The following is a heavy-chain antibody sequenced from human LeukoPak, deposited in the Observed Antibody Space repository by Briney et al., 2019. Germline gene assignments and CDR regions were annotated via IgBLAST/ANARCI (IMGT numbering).Heavy chain of an antibody. CDR1: GFTFSTYW. V-gene: IGHV3-7*01. J-gene: IGHJ4*02. Sequence: PGGSPRLSCAASGFTFSTYWMNWYRQAPGKGLEWVGNINQDASEINYVDSVRGRFTISRDNAKNSLHLQMNSLRAEDTAVYYCATDRDNSDWQKRFDSWGQGTLVTVSS. CDR2: INQDASEI. CDR3: ATDRDNSDWQKRFDS. D-gene: IGHD2-21*02.